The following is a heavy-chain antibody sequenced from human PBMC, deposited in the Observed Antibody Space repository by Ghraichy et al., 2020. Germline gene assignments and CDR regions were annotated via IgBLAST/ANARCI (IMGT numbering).Heavy chain of an antibody. J-gene: IGHJ4*02. D-gene: IGHD1-26*01. Sequence: GGLNISCAASGFTFSNYDMNWVRQAPGKGLEWVSYISSGGTTIYYADSVKGRFTISRDNAKNSLYLHMNSLRDEDTAVYYCASQWELLPYWGRGTLVTVSS. V-gene: IGHV3-48*02. CDR2: ISSGGTTI. CDR1: GFTFSNYD. CDR3: ASQWELLPY.